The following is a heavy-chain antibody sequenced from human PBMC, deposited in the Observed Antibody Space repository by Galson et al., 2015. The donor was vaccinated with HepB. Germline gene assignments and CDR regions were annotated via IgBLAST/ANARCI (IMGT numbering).Heavy chain of an antibody. Sequence: QSGAEVKKPGESLRISCKGSGYSFTSYWISWVRQMPGKGLEWMGRIDPSDSYTNYSPSFQGHVTISADKSISTAYLQWSSLKASDTAMYYCARTGTMVRGVLYYYYGMDVWGQGTTVTVSS. CDR1: GYSFTSYW. CDR3: ARTGTMVRGVLYYYYGMDV. CDR2: IDPSDSYT. D-gene: IGHD3-10*01. J-gene: IGHJ6*02. V-gene: IGHV5-10-1*01.